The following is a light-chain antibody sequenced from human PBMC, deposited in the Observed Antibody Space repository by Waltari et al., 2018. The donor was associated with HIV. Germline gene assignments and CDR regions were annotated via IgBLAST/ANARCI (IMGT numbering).Light chain of an antibody. CDR2: EVT. CDR3: CSYAGSGTWV. CDR1: SNDVGYYNL. Sequence: LTQPASVSGSPGQSLTISFAGASNDVGYYNLVSWYQQHPGKAPKLMIYEVTKRPSGDSHRFSGAKSGNMASLTISGLQGEDEADYYCCSYAGSGTWVFGGGTKVTVL. V-gene: IGLV2-23*02. J-gene: IGLJ3*02.